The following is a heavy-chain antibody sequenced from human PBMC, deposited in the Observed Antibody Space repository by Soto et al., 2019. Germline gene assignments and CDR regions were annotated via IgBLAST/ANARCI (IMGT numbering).Heavy chain of an antibody. Sequence: AGPRRLSSAASGYTFISYAMHWVRQAPGKGLEWVSYINAESSTIHYAASVKGRFTISRDNAKNSLYLQMDSLRAEDTAVYYCARDGSTETTNFHYAMDVWGQGTTVTVSS. CDR1: GYTFISYA. CDR2: INAESSTI. J-gene: IGHJ6*02. CDR3: ARDGSTETTNFHYAMDV. V-gene: IGHV3-48*04. D-gene: IGHD4-17*01.